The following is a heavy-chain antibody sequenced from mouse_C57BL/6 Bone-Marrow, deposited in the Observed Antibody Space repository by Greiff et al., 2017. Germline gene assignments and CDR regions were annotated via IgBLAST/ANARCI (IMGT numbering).Heavy chain of an antibody. J-gene: IGHJ4*01. CDR1: GYTFTDYN. V-gene: IGHV1-26*01. Sequence: VQLQQSGPELVKPGASVKISCKASGYTFTDYNMNWVKQSHGKSLEWIGDINPNNGGTSYNQKFKGKATLTVDKSSSTAYMELRSLTSEDSAVYYCASPLAMDYWGQGTSGTVSS. CDR3: ASPLAMDY. CDR2: INPNNGGT.